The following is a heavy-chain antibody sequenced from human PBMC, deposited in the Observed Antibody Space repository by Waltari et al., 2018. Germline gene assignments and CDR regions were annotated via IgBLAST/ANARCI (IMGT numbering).Heavy chain of an antibody. CDR1: GGSISSSSYY. Sequence: QLQLQESGPGLVKPSETLSLTCTVSGGSISSSSYYWGWIRQPPGKGLEWIGSIYYSGSNSPNPSLKGRVTISVDTSKNQVALKLSSVTAADTAVYYCARLMPLAAAGTDYWGQGTLVTVSS. CDR3: ARLMPLAAAGTDY. CDR2: IYYSGSN. J-gene: IGHJ4*02. D-gene: IGHD6-13*01. V-gene: IGHV4-39*01.